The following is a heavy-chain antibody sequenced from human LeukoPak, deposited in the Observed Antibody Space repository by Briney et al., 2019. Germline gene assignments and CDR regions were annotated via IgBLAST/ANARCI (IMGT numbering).Heavy chain of an antibody. CDR3: PRDLRTTGYDLLDP. CDR2: LNQDGREK. J-gene: IGHJ5*02. V-gene: IGHV3-7*01. D-gene: IGHD5-12*01. Sequence: TGQSLRLSCAASGFTFSRYWMTWVRQAPGKGLEWVANLNQDGREKYYMDYVTGRFTISRDNAKNSVFLQINSVGADETAVYYCPRDLRTTGYDLLDPGPQGT. CDR1: GFTFSRYW.